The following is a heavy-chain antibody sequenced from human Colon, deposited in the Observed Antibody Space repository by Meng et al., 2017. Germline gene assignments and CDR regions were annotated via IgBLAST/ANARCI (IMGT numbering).Heavy chain of an antibody. CDR3: ARDERGGPYYFDY. CDR1: GYSFPSYG. Sequence: QVQLVQSGAELTKPGASVQVSCQASGYSFPSYGMHWLRQAPGQRPEWMGWIYPADGNRRYSQKFQDRLTITTDTFARTAYMELSSLRSEDTAVYFCARDERGGPYYFDYWGQGTLVTVSS. CDR2: IYPADGNR. V-gene: IGHV1-3*01. J-gene: IGHJ4*02.